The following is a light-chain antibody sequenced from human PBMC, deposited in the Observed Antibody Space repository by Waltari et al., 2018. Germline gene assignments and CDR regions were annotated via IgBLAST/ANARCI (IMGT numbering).Light chain of an antibody. Sequence: DIVMTQSPDSLAVSLGERATINCKSSQSVLYSSDNRNYLAWYQQKPGQPPNLLIYWASTRESGVPDRFSGSGSGTDFTLTISSLQAEDVAVYYCRQYYITPLSFGGGTKVEIK. CDR1: QSVLYSSDNRNY. V-gene: IGKV4-1*01. CDR3: RQYYITPLS. J-gene: IGKJ4*01. CDR2: WAS.